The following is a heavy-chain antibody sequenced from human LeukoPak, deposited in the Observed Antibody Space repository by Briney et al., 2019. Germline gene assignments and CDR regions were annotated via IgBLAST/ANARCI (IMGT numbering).Heavy chain of an antibody. J-gene: IGHJ5*02. D-gene: IGHD3-16*01. V-gene: IGHV4-39*01. Sequence: ASETLSLTCTVSGGSIRSSSIYFWSWIRQPPGKGLEWIATIYYNGSTYYSPSLKSRVTMSVDTSKNQFSLKLTSVTAADTAVYYCARRRGSYNWFDPWGQGTLVTVSS. CDR1: GGSIRSSSIYF. CDR3: ARRRGSYNWFDP. CDR2: IYYNGST.